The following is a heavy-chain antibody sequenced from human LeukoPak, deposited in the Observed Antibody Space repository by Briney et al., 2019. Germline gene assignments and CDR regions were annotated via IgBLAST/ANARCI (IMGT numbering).Heavy chain of an antibody. D-gene: IGHD2-15*01. J-gene: IGHJ4*02. CDR1: GFTFSGYG. CDR2: IWYDGSNK. Sequence: GGSLRLSCAASGFTFSGYGMHWVRQAPGKGLEWVAVIWYDGSNKYYADSVKGRFTISRDNAKNTLYLQMNSLRTEDTAVYYCACYGIAPPYWGQGTLVTVSS. CDR3: ACYGIAPPY. V-gene: IGHV3-33*03.